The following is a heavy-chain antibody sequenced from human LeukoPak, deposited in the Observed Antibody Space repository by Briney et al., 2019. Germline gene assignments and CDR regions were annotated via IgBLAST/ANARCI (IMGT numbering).Heavy chain of an antibody. CDR2: XSGSGGST. CDR1: GFTFSSYA. Sequence: GGSLRLSCAASGFTFSSYAMSWVRQAPGKGLEWVSXXSGSGGSTYYADSVKGRFTISRDNSKNTLYLQMNSLRAEDTAVYYCAKHLLVVVTAAPFDYWGQGTLVTVSS. CDR3: AKHLLVVVTAAPFDY. J-gene: IGHJ4*02. V-gene: IGHV3-23*01. D-gene: IGHD2-21*02.